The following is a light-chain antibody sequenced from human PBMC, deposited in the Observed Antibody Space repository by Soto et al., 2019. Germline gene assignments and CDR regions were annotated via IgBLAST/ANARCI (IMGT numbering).Light chain of an antibody. CDR2: AAS. Sequence: DIQMTQSPSSLSAPVGDRVTITCRASQGISNYLAWYQQKPGKVPKLLIYAASTLQSGVPSRFSGSGSGTDFTLTISSLQPEDVATYYCQKYNSALTFGQGTKLEIK. V-gene: IGKV1-27*01. J-gene: IGKJ2*01. CDR3: QKYNSALT. CDR1: QGISNY.